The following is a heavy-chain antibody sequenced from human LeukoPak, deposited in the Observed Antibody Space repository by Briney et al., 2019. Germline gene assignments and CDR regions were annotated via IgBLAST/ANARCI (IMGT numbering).Heavy chain of an antibody. J-gene: IGHJ4*02. CDR1: GYTFTSYG. Sequence: GASVKVSCKASGYTFTSYGISWVRQAPGQGLEWMGWIRAYNGNTNYAQKLQGRVTMTTDTSTSTAYMELRSLRSDDTAVYYCAREKASITMVRGVGPGDYWGQGTLVTVSS. D-gene: IGHD3-10*01. CDR2: IRAYNGNT. CDR3: AREKASITMVRGVGPGDY. V-gene: IGHV1-18*01.